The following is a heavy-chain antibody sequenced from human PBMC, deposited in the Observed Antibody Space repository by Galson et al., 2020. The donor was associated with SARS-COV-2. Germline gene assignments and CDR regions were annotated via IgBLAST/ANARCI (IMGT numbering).Heavy chain of an antibody. Sequence: TGGSLRLSCAASGFTFSNSAMSWVRQAPGKGLEWVSAISGSGSSTDYADSVKGRFTISRDNSKNTLYLQMSSLRVEDTAVYYCAKEGASVTGDSNWFDPWGQGALVTVSS. CDR1: GFTFSNSA. CDR2: ISGSGSST. D-gene: IGHD3-9*01. V-gene: IGHV3-23*01. CDR3: AKEGASVTGDSNWFDP. J-gene: IGHJ5*02.